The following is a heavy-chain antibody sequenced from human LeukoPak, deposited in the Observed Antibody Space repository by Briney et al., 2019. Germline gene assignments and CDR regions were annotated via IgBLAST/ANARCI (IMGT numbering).Heavy chain of an antibody. J-gene: IGHJ4*02. V-gene: IGHV4-59*01. CDR1: GGSISSYY. D-gene: IGHD5-24*01. Sequence: PSETLSVTCTVSGGSISSYYWSWFRQPPGKGLEWIGCIYYSGSTNYNPSLKSRVTISVDTSKNQFSLKLSSVTAADTAVYYCARYPFDGYNYYFDYWGQGTLVTVSS. CDR2: IYYSGST. CDR3: ARYPFDGYNYYFDY.